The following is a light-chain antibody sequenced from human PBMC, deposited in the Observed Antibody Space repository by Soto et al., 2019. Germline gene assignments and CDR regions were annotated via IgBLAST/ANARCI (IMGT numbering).Light chain of an antibody. V-gene: IGLV2-14*01. CDR3: SSYISSSTFVV. CDR1: SRDVGGYNY. Sequence: QSVLTQPASVSGSPGQSITISCTGTSRDVGGYNYVSWHQQHPGKAPKVIITEVSNRPSGVSNRFSGSKPGNTASLTISGLQAEDEADYYCSSYISSSTFVVFGGGTKLTVL. J-gene: IGLJ2*01. CDR2: EVS.